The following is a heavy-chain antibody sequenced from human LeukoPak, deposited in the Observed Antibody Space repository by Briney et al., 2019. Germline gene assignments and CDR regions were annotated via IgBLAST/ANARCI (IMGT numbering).Heavy chain of an antibody. Sequence: PGRSLRLSCAASGFTFSSYAMHWVRQAPGKGLEWVAVISYDGSNKYYADSVKGRFTISRDNSKNTLYLQMKSLRAEDTAVYYCANGIYGSGPLDYWGQGTMVTVSS. CDR2: ISYDGSNK. V-gene: IGHV3-30-3*01. CDR1: GFTFSSYA. CDR3: ANGIYGSGPLDY. D-gene: IGHD3-10*01. J-gene: IGHJ4*02.